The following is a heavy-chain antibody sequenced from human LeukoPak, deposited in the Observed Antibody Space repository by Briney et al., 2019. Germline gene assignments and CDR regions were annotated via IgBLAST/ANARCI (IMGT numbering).Heavy chain of an antibody. CDR1: GFTFSSYA. CDR3: AGAPHALWWSDENDALDI. D-gene: IGHD2-21*01. CDR2: ISGSGGST. J-gene: IGHJ3*02. V-gene: IGHV3-23*01. Sequence: QTGGSLRLSCAASGFTFSSYAMSWVRQAPGKGLEWVSAISGSGGSTYYANSVKGRFTISRDNSKNTLYLQMNSLRAEDTAVYYCAGAPHALWWSDENDALDIWGQGTMVTVSS.